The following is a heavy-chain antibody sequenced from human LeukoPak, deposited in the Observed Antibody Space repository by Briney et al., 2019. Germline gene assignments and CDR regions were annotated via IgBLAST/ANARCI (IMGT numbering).Heavy chain of an antibody. D-gene: IGHD4/OR15-4a*01. Sequence: GGSLRLSCAASGFTLSSHWMTWVRQAPGKGLEWVANIKQDGSEKYYVDSVKGRFTISRDNAKNTLYLQMDSLRVDDTAIYYCAKSSRVQSSFRGQGTLVTVSS. CDR2: IKQDGSEK. CDR3: AKSSRVQSSF. CDR1: GFTLSSHW. V-gene: IGHV3-7*01. J-gene: IGHJ4*02.